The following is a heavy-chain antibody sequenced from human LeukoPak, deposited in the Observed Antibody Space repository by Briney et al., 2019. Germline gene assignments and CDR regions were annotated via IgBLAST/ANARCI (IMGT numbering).Heavy chain of an antibody. Sequence: GGSLRLSCGAYGFSFSSYWMHWVRQAPGKGLMWVSRVNNDGSSTTYADSVEGRFTISRDNARNTLYLQMNSLGAEDTALYYCAKDGIGGIYYDSSGYFDYWGQGTLVTVSS. CDR3: AKDGIGGIYYDSSGYFDY. J-gene: IGHJ4*02. D-gene: IGHD3-22*01. V-gene: IGHV3-74*01. CDR1: GFSFSSYW. CDR2: VNNDGSST.